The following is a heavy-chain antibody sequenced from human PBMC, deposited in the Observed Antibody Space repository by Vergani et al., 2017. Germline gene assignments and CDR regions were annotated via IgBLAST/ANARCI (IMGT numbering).Heavy chain of an antibody. V-gene: IGHV3-30*18. Sequence: QVQLVESGGGVVQPGRSLRLSCAASGFTFSSYCMHWVRQAPGKGLEWVAVISYDGSNKYYADSVKGRFTISRDNSKNTLYLQMNSLRAEDTAVYYCAKELGFTVTSDYYYYYGMDVWGQGTTVTVSS. D-gene: IGHD4-11*01. J-gene: IGHJ6*02. CDR3: AKELGFTVTSDYYYYYGMDV. CDR2: ISYDGSNK. CDR1: GFTFSSYC.